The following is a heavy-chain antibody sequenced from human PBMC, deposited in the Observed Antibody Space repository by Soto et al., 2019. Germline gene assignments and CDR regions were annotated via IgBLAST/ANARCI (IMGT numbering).Heavy chain of an antibody. CDR2: IIPIFGTA. CDR1: GGTFSRHA. Sequence: QVQLVQSGAEVRKPGSSVKVSCKASGGTFSRHAISWVRQAPGQGLEWMGGIIPIFGTANHAQKFQGRVTIIGDESTSTVYMELSSLRYEDTAMYYCARGWGYDSNDYYYAYWGQGTLVIVSS. CDR3: ARGWGYDSNDYYYAY. J-gene: IGHJ4*02. D-gene: IGHD3-22*01. V-gene: IGHV1-69*01.